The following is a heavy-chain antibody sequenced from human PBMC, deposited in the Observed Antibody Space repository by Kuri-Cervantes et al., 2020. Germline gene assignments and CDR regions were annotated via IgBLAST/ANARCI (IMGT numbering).Heavy chain of an antibody. V-gene: IGHV3-30-3*01. CDR1: GFTFSSYA. J-gene: IGHJ3*02. Sequence: LSLTCAASGFTFSSYAMHWVRQAPGKGLEWVAVISYDGSNKYYADSVKGRFTISRDNSKNTLYLQMNSLRAEDTAVYYCARDTNWGSYPSGGKLQDGFDIWGQGTRVTVSS. D-gene: IGHD3-16*01. CDR3: ARDTNWGSYPSGGKLQDGFDI. CDR2: ISYDGSNK.